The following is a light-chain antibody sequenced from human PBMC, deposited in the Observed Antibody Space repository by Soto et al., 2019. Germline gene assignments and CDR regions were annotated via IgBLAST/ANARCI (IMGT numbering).Light chain of an antibody. Sequence: DIQMTQSPSILSASVGDRVTITCRASQRISTWLAWYQQKPGKAPILLIFEASTLESWVPSRFSGSGSGTQFTLTISGLLPDDFATYYCQQYKTSPWTFGQGTKLEIK. CDR2: EAS. CDR3: QQYKTSPWT. V-gene: IGKV1-5*03. J-gene: IGKJ1*01. CDR1: QRISTW.